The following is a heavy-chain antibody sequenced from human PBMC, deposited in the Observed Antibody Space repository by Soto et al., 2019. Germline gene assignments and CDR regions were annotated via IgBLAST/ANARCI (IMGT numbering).Heavy chain of an antibody. CDR1: GFTFKTYW. CDR3: AAYNTSRHAAFDI. CDR2: MNEDANKK. J-gene: IGHJ3*02. V-gene: IGHV3-7*01. D-gene: IGHD1-20*01. Sequence: GGSLRLSCEVSGFTFKTYWMGWVRQAPGKGLEWLANMNEDANKKYYVDSVKGRLTILGDSAGSALLLRMDSLRAEDTAVYFCAAYNTSRHAAFDIWGRGTLVTVSS.